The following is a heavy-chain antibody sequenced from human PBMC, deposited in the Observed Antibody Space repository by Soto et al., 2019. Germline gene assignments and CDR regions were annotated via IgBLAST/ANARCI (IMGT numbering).Heavy chain of an antibody. J-gene: IGHJ6*03. CDR1: GFTFSSYW. CDR3: ARDGSIAAAEGYYMDV. D-gene: IGHD6-13*01. V-gene: IGHV3-74*01. Sequence: GGSLRLSCAASGFTFSSYWMHWVRQAPGKGLVWVSRINSDGSSTSYADSVKGRFTISRDNAKNTLYLQMNSLRAEDTAVYYCARDGSIAAAEGYYMDVWGKGTTVTVSS. CDR2: INSDGSST.